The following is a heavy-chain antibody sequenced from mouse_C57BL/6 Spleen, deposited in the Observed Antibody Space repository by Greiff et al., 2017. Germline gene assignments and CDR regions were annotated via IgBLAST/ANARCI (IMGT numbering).Heavy chain of an antibody. V-gene: IGHV3-6*01. CDR1: GYSITSGYY. CDR2: ISYDGSN. CDR3: ARYDGYHGRDY. J-gene: IGHJ2*01. Sequence: QLQESGPGLVKPSQSLSLTCPVTGYSITSGYYWNWIRQFPGNKLEWMGYISYDGSNNYNPSLKNRISITRDTSKNQFFLKLNSVTTEDTATYYCARYDGYHGRDYWGQGTTLTVSS. D-gene: IGHD2-3*01.